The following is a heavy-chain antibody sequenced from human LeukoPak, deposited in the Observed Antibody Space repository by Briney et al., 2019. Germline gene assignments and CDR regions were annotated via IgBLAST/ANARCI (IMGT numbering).Heavy chain of an antibody. CDR2: ISAYNGNT. CDR1: GYTFTSYG. D-gene: IGHD6-19*01. J-gene: IGHJ5*02. V-gene: IGHV1-18*01. CDR3: ARDRGAVADFNWFDP. Sequence: ASVKVSCKASGYTFTSYGISWVRQAPGQGLEWMGWISAYNGNTNYAQKLQGRVTMTTDTSTSTVYMELSSLRSEDTAVYYCARDRGAVADFNWFDPWGQGTLVTVSS.